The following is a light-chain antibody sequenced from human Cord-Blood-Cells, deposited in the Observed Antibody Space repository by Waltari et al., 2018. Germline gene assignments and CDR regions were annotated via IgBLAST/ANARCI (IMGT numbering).Light chain of an antibody. Sequence: QSVLTQPPSVSRAPGQRVTIPCTGSSSHIGARYAVHWYPQIPVTHPKHPIYVNSDRPSGVPDRFSGSNSGTSASLAFAGLQAEDEADYYFQSYDSCLSRVFGGGTKLPVL. J-gene: IGLJ3*02. V-gene: IGLV1-40*01. CDR3: QSYDSCLSRV. CDR2: VNS. CDR1: SSHIGARYA.